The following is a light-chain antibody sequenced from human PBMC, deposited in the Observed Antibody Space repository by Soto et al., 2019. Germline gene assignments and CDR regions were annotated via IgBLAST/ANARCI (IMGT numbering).Light chain of an antibody. CDR2: TNN. CDR3: ATWDASLQSWV. V-gene: IGLV1-44*01. J-gene: IGLJ3*02. Sequence: QSVLTQPPSVSGPPGQRVTISCSGSSSNIGSHLVNWYQQVPGTAPRLLIYTNNQRPSGVPDRFSDSKSGTSASLAISGLQSEDEAHYYCATWDASLQSWVFGGGTKLTVL. CDR1: SSNIGSHL.